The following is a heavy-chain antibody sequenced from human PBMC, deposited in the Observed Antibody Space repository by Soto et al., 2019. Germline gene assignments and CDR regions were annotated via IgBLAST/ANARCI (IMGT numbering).Heavy chain of an antibody. Sequence: QVQLVQSGAEVKKPGSSVKVSCKASGGTFSSYAISWVRQAPGQGLEWMGGIIPIFGTANYAQKFQGRVTITADESTSTAYMELSRLRSEDTAVYYCARDQQDCSSTSCYFFDPSQKYYYYSYGMDVWGQGTTVTVSS. CDR1: GGTFSSYA. CDR3: ARDQQDCSSTSCYFFDPSQKYYYYSYGMDV. V-gene: IGHV1-69*01. CDR2: IIPIFGTA. J-gene: IGHJ6*02. D-gene: IGHD2-2*01.